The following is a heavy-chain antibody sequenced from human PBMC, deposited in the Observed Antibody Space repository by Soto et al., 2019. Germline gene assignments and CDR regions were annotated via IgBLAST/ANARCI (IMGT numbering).Heavy chain of an antibody. V-gene: IGHV2-5*02. CDR3: AHRSYSSSWYGYNWFDP. D-gene: IGHD6-13*01. Sequence: SGPTLVNPTHTLTLTCTFSGFSLSTSGEGVGWIRQPPGKALEWLALIYWDDDKRYSPSLKSRLTITKDTSKNQVVLTMTNMDPVDTATYYCAHRSYSSSWYGYNWFDPWGQGTLVTVSS. CDR1: GFSLSTSGEG. J-gene: IGHJ5*02. CDR2: IYWDDDK.